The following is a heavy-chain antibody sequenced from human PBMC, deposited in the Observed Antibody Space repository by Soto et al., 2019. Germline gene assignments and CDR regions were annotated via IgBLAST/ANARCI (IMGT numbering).Heavy chain of an antibody. CDR3: AKGFSGYDYSVDY. Sequence: EVQLLESGGGLAQPGGSLRPSVEALGFPFATNSITGFRRPPGKGWEWVSTISGRGGSTYYADSVKGRFTISRDNSKNTLYLQMNSLGPEDTAVYYCAKGFSGYDYSVDYWGQGTLVTVSS. CDR2: ISGRGGST. J-gene: IGHJ4*02. V-gene: IGHV3-23*01. D-gene: IGHD5-12*01. CDR1: GFPFATNS.